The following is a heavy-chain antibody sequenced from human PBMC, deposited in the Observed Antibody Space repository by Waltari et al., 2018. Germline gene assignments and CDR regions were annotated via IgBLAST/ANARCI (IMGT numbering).Heavy chain of an antibody. D-gene: IGHD1-26*01. J-gene: IGHJ4*02. CDR2: FRGSGDTT. V-gene: IGHV3-23*01. Sequence: EVQLLESGGGLVQPGGSLRISCAASGFTLSSYAISWVRQGPGKGWEWVSAFRGSGDTTHYADSLKGRFTISRDNSKNTLYLQMSSLRAEDTAVYYCAKDLGQYTEDYYFRPFHYWGQGTLVTVSS. CDR3: AKDLGQYTEDYYFRPFHY. CDR1: GFTLSSYA.